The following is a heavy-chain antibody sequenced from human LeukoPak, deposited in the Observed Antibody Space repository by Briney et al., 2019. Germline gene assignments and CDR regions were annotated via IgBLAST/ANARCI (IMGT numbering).Heavy chain of an antibody. CDR2: INHSGST. CDR3: AREDTAMVTFGY. D-gene: IGHD5-18*01. V-gene: IGHV4-34*01. J-gene: IGHJ4*02. Sequence: SETLSLTCAVYGGSISGYYWSWIRQPPGKGLEWIGEINHSGSTNYNPSLKSRVTISVDTSKNQFSLKLSSVTAADTAVYYCAREDTAMVTFGYWGQGTLVTVSS. CDR1: GGSISGYY.